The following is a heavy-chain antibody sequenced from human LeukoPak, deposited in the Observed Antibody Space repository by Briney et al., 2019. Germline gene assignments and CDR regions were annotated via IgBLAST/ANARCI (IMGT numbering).Heavy chain of an antibody. V-gene: IGHV4-59*08. D-gene: IGHD2-21*02. Sequence: SETLSLTCTVSGGSISSYYWSWIRQPPGKGLEWIGYIHYSGSTNYNPSLQSRVTISVDTSKNRFSLRLSSVTAADTAVYSCARHLRGAYCGDNCYLDYWGQGTLVTVSS. CDR1: GGSISSYY. CDR2: IHYSGST. CDR3: ARHLRGAYCGDNCYLDY. J-gene: IGHJ4*02.